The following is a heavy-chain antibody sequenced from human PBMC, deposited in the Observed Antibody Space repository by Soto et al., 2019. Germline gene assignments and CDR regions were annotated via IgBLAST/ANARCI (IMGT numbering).Heavy chain of an antibody. D-gene: IGHD2-8*01. CDR1: GYTFTSYG. V-gene: IGHV1-18*01. CDR3: ARDVLMVYAIPLDAFDI. J-gene: IGHJ3*02. Sequence: ASVKVSCKASGYTFTSYGISWVRQAPGQGLEWMGWISAYNGNTNYAQKLQGRVTMTTDTSTSTAYVELRSLRSDDTAVYYCARDVLMVYAIPLDAFDIWGQGTMVTVSS. CDR2: ISAYNGNT.